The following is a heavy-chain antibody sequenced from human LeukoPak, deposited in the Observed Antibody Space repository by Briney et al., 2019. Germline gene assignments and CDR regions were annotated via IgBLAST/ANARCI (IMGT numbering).Heavy chain of an antibody. D-gene: IGHD4-17*01. CDR1: GGSISSYY. CDR2: IYYSGST. V-gene: IGHV4-59*01. CDR3: ARGAFYGDYDY. J-gene: IGHJ4*02. Sequence: SETLSLTCTVSGGSISSYYWSWIRQPPGKGLEWIGYIYYSGSTNYNPSLRSRVTISVDTSKNQFSLKLSSVTAADTAVYYCARGAFYGDYDYWGQGTLVTVSS.